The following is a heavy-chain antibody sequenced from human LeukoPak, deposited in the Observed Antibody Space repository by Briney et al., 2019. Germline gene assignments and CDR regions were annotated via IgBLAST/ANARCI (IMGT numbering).Heavy chain of an antibody. V-gene: IGHV3-23*01. CDR3: TTDLPAAGTRYYAFDI. J-gene: IGHJ3*02. CDR2: ISGSGGST. CDR1: GFTFSSYW. D-gene: IGHD6-13*01. Sequence: GGSLRLSCAASGFTFSSYWMTWVRQAPGKGLEWVSAISGSGGSTYYADSVKGRFTISRDNSKNTLYLQMNSLKTEDTAVYYCTTDLPAAGTRYYAFDIWGQGTMVTVSS.